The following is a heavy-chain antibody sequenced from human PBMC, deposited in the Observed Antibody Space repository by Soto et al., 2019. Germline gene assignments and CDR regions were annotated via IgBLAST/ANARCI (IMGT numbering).Heavy chain of an antibody. Sequence: EVQLVESGGGLVKPVGSLSLSCASSGFTFRNAWMCWVRQSPGKGLEWVGRIKGKTDGGTTDYAATVKGRFTISREDSKNTLNRQMNSLKTEDTAVYYCTTDRTGDGAGSHDAKQFDYWGQGTLVTVSS. CDR3: TTDRTGDGAGSHDAKQFDY. CDR2: IKGKTDGGTT. V-gene: IGHV3-15*01. J-gene: IGHJ4*02. D-gene: IGHD3-10*01. CDR1: GFTFRNAW.